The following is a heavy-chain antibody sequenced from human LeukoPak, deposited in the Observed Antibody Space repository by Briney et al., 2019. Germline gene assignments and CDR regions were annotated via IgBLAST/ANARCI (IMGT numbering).Heavy chain of an antibody. J-gene: IGHJ3*02. V-gene: IGHV1-46*01. CDR1: GYTFTSYY. CDR3: ARSGYMITFGGVLDI. D-gene: IGHD3-16*01. Sequence: ASVKVSCKASGYTFTSYYMHWVRQAPGQGLEWMGIINPSGGSTSYAQKFQGRVTMTRDTSTSTVYMELSSLRSEDTAVYYCARSGYMITFGGVLDIWGQGTMVAVSS. CDR2: INPSGGST.